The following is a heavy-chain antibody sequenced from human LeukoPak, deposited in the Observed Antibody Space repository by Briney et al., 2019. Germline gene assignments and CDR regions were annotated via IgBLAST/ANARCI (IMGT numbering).Heavy chain of an antibody. CDR2: ISAYNDNT. Sequence: GASVKVSCKASGYTFTNYGMTWVRQAPGQGLEWMGWISAYNDNTNYAQKLQGRVTMTTDTSTSTAYMELRSLRSDDTAVYYCARVVVPAADAPYYYYMDVWGKGTTVTVSS. J-gene: IGHJ6*03. CDR3: ARVVVPAADAPYYYYMDV. D-gene: IGHD2-2*01. CDR1: GYTFTNYG. V-gene: IGHV1-18*01.